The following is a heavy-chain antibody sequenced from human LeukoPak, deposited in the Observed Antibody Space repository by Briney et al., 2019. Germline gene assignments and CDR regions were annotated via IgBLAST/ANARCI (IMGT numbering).Heavy chain of an antibody. CDR1: AFTFSIYA. J-gene: IGHJ4*02. CDR3: AQSVSGYYHEFDY. V-gene: IGHV3-23*01. CDR2: ISGSGGNT. D-gene: IGHD3-22*01. Sequence: PGGSLRLFCAASAFTFSIYAMSWVRQAPGNGLEWVSAISGSGGNTYYTDSVKGRFTISRDNSKNTLYLQMNSLRAEDSAVYYCAQSVSGYYHEFDYWGQGTLVTVSS.